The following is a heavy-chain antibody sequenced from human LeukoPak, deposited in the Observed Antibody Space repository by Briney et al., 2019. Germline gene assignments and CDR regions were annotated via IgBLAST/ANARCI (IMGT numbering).Heavy chain of an antibody. Sequence: SETLSLTCAVYGGSFSSYYWSWIRQPPGKGLEWIGEIIHSGITTYNPSLMSRVTISVDTSKSQFSLKLSSVAAADTAVYYCARGSPIVATNGYFNYWGQGTLVTVSS. CDR2: IIHSGIT. V-gene: IGHV4-34*01. CDR1: GGSFSSYY. J-gene: IGHJ4*02. D-gene: IGHD5-12*01. CDR3: ARGSPIVATNGYFNY.